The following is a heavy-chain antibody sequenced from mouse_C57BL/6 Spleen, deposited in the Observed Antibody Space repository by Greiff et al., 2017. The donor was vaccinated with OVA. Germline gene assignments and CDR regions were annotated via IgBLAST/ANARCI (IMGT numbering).Heavy chain of an antibody. J-gene: IGHJ1*03. CDR2: IDPSDSET. Sequence: QVQLQQPGAELVRPGSSVKLSCKASGYTFTSYWMHWVKQRPIQGLEWIGNIDPSDSETHYNQKFKDKATLTVDKSSSTAYMQLSSLTSEDSAVYYCARGGTTGSRGWYFDVWGTGTTVTVSS. V-gene: IGHV1-52*01. CDR1: GYTFTSYW. CDR3: ARGGTTGSRGWYFDV. D-gene: IGHD2-14*01.